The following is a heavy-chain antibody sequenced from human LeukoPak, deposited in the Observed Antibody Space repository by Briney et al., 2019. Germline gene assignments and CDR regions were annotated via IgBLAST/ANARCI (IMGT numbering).Heavy chain of an antibody. CDR2: ISYDGSNK. J-gene: IGHJ4*02. CDR1: GFTFSSYA. D-gene: IGHD6-19*01. Sequence: QPGGSLRLSCAASGFTFSSYAMHWVRQAPGKGLEWVAVISYDGSNKYYADSVKGRFTISRDNSKNTLYLQMNSLRAEDTAVYYCASSSGSGWQLDYWGQGTLVTVSS. V-gene: IGHV3-30-3*01. CDR3: ASSSGSGWQLDY.